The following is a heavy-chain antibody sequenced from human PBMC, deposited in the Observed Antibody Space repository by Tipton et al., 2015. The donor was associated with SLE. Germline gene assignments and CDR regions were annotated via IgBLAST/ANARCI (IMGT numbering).Heavy chain of an antibody. CDR3: ARDGGPWTWFDP. CDR2: IYYSGST. D-gene: IGHD3-16*01. V-gene: IGHV4-59*01. Sequence: TLSLTCTVSAGSISSYYWSWIRQPPGKGLEWIGDIYYSGSTNYNPSLKSRVTISIDTSKNQFSLKLSSVTAADTAVYYCARDGGPWTWFDPWGQGTLVTVSS. J-gene: IGHJ5*02. CDR1: AGSISSYY.